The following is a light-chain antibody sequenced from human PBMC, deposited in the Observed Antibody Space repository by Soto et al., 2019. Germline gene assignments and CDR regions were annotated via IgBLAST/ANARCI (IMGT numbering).Light chain of an antibody. V-gene: IGKV3-15*01. J-gene: IGKJ1*01. CDR2: GAS. CDR3: QQYNNWPWT. CDR1: QSISDT. Sequence: EIVMTQSPATLSVSPGGRATLSCRASQSISDTLAWYQQKPGQAPRLLIHGASTRAPGFPARFSGRWSGTDFTLTISSLQSEDFAVYYCQQYNNWPWTFGQGTKVDIK.